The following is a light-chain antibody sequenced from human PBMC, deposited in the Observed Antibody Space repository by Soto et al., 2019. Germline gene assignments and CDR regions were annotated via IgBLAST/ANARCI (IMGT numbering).Light chain of an antibody. CDR1: QSVSSSY. J-gene: IGKJ1*01. Sequence: EIVLTQSPGTLSLSPGERATLSCRASQSVSSSYLAWYQQKPGQAPRLLIYGASSRATGIPDRFSGSGSGTDFTLTISRLEPEDFAVYYCQQYVNSHRTFGQGTKVEIK. CDR2: GAS. V-gene: IGKV3-20*01. CDR3: QQYVNSHRT.